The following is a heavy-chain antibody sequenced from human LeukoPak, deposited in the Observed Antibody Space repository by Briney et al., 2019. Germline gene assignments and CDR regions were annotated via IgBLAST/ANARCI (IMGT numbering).Heavy chain of an antibody. CDR2: INPNNGGT. Sequence: ASVKVSCKASGYTFTGYYVHWVRQAPGQGLEWMGWINPNNGGTNYAQKFQGRVTMTRDTSISTAYMELSRLRSDDTAVYYCARRPLYYYGSGSYSDYWGQGTLVTVSS. CDR3: ARRPLYYYGSGSYSDY. J-gene: IGHJ4*02. CDR1: GYTFTGYY. D-gene: IGHD3-10*01. V-gene: IGHV1-2*02.